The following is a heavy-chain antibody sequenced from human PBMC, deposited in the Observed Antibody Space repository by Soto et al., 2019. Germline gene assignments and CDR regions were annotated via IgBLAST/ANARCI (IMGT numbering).Heavy chain of an antibody. CDR3: ANVVGAAAYYFDY. D-gene: IGHD6-13*01. CDR1: GFTFSSYA. V-gene: IGHV3-23*01. CDR2: ISGSGGST. Sequence: EVQLLESGGGLVQPGGSLRLSCAASGFTFSSYAMSWVRQAPGKGLEWVSAISGSGGSTYYADSVKGRFTISGDKTKNTLYLQMNSLRAEDTAVYYCANVVGAAAYYFDYWGQGTLVTVSS. J-gene: IGHJ4*02.